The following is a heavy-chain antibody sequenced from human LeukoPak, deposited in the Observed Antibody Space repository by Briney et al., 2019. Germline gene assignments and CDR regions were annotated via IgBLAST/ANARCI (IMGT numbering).Heavy chain of an antibody. J-gene: IGHJ4*02. CDR3: AHCSGYYDSSGYYQTPYFDY. Sequence: SGPTLVKPTQTLTLTCTFSGFSLSTSGVGVGWIRQPPGKALEWLALIYWDDDKRYSPSLKSSLTITKDTSKNQVVLTMTNMDPVDTATYYCAHCSGYYDSSGYYQTPYFDYWGQGTLVTVSS. CDR2: IYWDDDK. V-gene: IGHV2-5*02. CDR1: GFSLSTSGVG. D-gene: IGHD3-22*01.